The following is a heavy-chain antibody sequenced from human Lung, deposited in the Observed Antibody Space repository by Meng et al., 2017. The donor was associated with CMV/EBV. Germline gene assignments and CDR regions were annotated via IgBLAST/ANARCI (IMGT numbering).Heavy chain of an antibody. CDR1: GDTFSNYA. Sequence: SVKVSXKASGDTFSNYAFSWMRQAPGQGLEWMGGIIPTFGAPNYAQKFDGRVTITTDKSTSTAYMELSGLTSEDSAVYYCAVDLWSGYYTTLDYWGLGNXVXVSS. CDR3: AVDLWSGYYTTLDY. D-gene: IGHD3-3*01. CDR2: IIPTFGAP. J-gene: IGHJ4*02. V-gene: IGHV1-69*05.